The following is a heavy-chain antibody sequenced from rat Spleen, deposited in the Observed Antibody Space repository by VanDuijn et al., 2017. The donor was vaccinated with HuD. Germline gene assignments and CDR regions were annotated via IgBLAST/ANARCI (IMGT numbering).Heavy chain of an antibody. CDR2: ITNASGRT. CDR1: GFTFSDFY. D-gene: IGHD1-4*01. Sequence: EVQLVESDGDLVQPGGSLKLSCAASGFTFSDFYMAWVRQAPTKGLEWVASITNASGRTYYSDFVKGRFTISRDTAQNTLYLQMNSLRSEDTATYYCARTLRGIRDFDYWGQGVMVTVSS. CDR3: ARTLRGIRDFDY. V-gene: IGHV5-22*01. J-gene: IGHJ2*01.